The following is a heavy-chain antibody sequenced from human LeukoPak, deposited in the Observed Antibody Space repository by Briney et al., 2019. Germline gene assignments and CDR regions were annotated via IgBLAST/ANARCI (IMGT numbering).Heavy chain of an antibody. CDR1: GGTFSSYA. J-gene: IGHJ6*02. CDR2: ISTYNGHT. D-gene: IGHD5-18*01. CDR3: ARVGGYSYGYPHYYYGMDV. Sequence: GASVKVSCKASGGTFSSYAISWVRQAPGQGLEWMGWISTYNGHTNYARKVQGRVTMTTDTSASTAYMELSSLRSEDTAVYYCARVGGYSYGYPHYYYGMDVWGQGTTVTVSS. V-gene: IGHV1-18*01.